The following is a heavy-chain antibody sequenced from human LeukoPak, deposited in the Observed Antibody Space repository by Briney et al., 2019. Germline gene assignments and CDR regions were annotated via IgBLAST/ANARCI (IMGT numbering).Heavy chain of an antibody. CDR1: GFTFSDYY. D-gene: IGHD6-13*01. CDR3: ARDVLAAAGEFDY. CDR2: ISSSGSTI. Sequence: PGGSPRLSCAASGFTFSDYYMSWIRQAPGKGLEWVSYISSSGSTIYYADSVKGRFTISRDNAKNSLYLQMNSLRAEDTAVYYCARDVLAAAGEFDYWGQGTLVTVSS. V-gene: IGHV3-11*01. J-gene: IGHJ4*02.